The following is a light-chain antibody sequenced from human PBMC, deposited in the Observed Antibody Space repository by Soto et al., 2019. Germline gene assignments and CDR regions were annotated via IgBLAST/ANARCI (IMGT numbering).Light chain of an antibody. CDR1: QDISRW. CDR3: QQTNSFPYS. Sequence: DIQMTQSPSSVSASVGDRVTVTCRASQDISRWFAWYQQKPGKAPKLLIYAASNLQSGIPSRFSGSGSGTVSTLTISSLQPEDFATSFCQQTNSFPYSFGQGTKVEIK. V-gene: IGKV1-12*01. J-gene: IGKJ2*03. CDR2: AAS.